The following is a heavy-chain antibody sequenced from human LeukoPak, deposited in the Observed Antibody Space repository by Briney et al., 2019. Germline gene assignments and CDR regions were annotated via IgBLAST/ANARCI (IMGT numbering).Heavy chain of an antibody. CDR2: IYYSGSA. D-gene: IGHD3-10*01. J-gene: IGHJ4*02. CDR1: GGSITYYY. V-gene: IGHV4-59*01. CDR3: ATRPGKVWY. Sequence: SETLSLTCTVSGGSITYYYWNWIRQPPGKGLEWIGYIYYSGSANYNPSLKSRVTISVDTSKNQFSLKLSSVTAADTAVYYCATRPGKVWYWGQGTLVTVSS.